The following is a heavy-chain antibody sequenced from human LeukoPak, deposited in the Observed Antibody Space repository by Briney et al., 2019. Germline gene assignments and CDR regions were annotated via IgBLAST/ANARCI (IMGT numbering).Heavy chain of an antibody. J-gene: IGHJ2*01. D-gene: IGHD3-16*01. CDR2: IDPRNGGT. Sequence: ASVKVSCKASGYTFTGYFMHWVRQAPGQGLEWMGWIDPRNGGTMYTQKFQGRVTMTRDTSISTAYMELSRLTSDDTAVYYCARDVGDSRNYWYFDLWGRGPMVTVSS. CDR1: GYTFTGYF. CDR3: ARDVGDSRNYWYFDL. V-gene: IGHV1-2*02.